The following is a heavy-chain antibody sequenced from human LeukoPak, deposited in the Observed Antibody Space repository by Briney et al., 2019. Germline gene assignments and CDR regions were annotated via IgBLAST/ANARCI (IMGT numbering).Heavy chain of an antibody. CDR1: GFSFNRYA. CDR2: ISYDGRNI. V-gene: IGHV3-30*04. D-gene: IGHD6-19*01. J-gene: IGHJ4*02. CDR3: ARALDSSGWSGRYY. Sequence: GGSLRLSCEASGFSFNRYAMHWARQAPGKGLEWVAVISYDGRNIDYADSVKGRFTISRDKSKNTLYLQMNSLRPEETAVYYCARALDSSGWSGRYYWGLGTLVTVSS.